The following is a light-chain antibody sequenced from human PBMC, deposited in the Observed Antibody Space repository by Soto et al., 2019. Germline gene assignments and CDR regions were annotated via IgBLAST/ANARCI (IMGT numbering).Light chain of an antibody. CDR3: AAWDETLIDV. Sequence: QSVLTQPPSASRTPGQTVTISCSGSSSNIGSNTVSWYQQLPGAAPTLLIYNDNERPSGVPDRFSGSKSGTSASLAISGLQSEDEADYYCAAWDETLIDVFGTGTKVTVL. CDR2: NDN. V-gene: IGLV1-44*01. J-gene: IGLJ1*01. CDR1: SSNIGSNT.